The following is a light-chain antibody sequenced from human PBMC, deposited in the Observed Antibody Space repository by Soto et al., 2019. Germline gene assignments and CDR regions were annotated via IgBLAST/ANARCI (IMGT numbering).Light chain of an antibody. V-gene: IGLV2-11*01. J-gene: IGLJ1*01. CDR3: CSFAGSYSYV. CDR2: DVT. CDR1: SSDDGRYDY. Sequence: QSVLTQPRSVSGSPGQSVTISCTGTSSDDGRYDYVSWYQQYPGEAPKLISYDVTERPSGVPDRFSYSKPCSTASLTISGLRAEDEAAYSCCSFAGSYSYVFGSGTKVTVL.